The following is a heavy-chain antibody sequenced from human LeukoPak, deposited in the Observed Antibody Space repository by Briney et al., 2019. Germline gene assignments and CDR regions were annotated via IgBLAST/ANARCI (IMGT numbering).Heavy chain of an antibody. J-gene: IGHJ5*02. CDR1: GFAFSDYY. Sequence: PGGSLRLSCAASGFAFSDYYMSWVRQAPGKGLEWLSYISISGDIIYYADSVRGRITVSRDNAKNSLYLQMNSLRAEDTAVYYCARDRNYDSSGYYLGNWFDPWGQGTLVTVSS. V-gene: IGHV3-11*01. CDR2: ISISGDII. CDR3: ARDRNYDSSGYYLGNWFDP. D-gene: IGHD3-22*01.